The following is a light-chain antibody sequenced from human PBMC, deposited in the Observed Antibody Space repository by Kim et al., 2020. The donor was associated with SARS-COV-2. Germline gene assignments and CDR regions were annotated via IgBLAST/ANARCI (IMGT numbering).Light chain of an antibody. CDR1: GSNIGYYKL. Sequence: GQSVTISCTVTGSNIGYYKLVSWYQQHPGKVPKLVMFDVSKRPSGVPDRFSGSNSGNTASLTISGLQGDDEADYYCCAYAGSYTYVFGTGTKVTVL. V-gene: IGLV2-11*01. J-gene: IGLJ1*01. CDR3: CAYAGSYTYV. CDR2: DVS.